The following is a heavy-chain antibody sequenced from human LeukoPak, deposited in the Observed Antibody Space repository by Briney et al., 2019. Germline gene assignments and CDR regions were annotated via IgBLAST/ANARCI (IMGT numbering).Heavy chain of an antibody. J-gene: IGHJ4*02. Sequence: GGSLRLSCAASGFTFSTSAMSWVRQAPGKGLEWVSGINGGGSYYAESVKGRFTISRDNSESTLYLQMNSLSAEDTAVYYCAKVRVPPADYFDYWGQGTLVTVSS. CDR3: AKVRVPPADYFDY. CDR2: INGGGS. CDR1: GFTFSTSA. D-gene: IGHD3-10*01. V-gene: IGHV3-23*01.